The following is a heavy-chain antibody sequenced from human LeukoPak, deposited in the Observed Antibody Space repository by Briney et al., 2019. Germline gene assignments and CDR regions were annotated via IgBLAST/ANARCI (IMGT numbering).Heavy chain of an antibody. J-gene: IGHJ3*02. V-gene: IGHV4-4*08. CDR1: GGSFSGYY. CDR3: ARVWAVAGLNAFDI. D-gene: IGHD6-19*01. Sequence: SETLSLTCAVYGGSFSGYYWSWIRQPPGKGLEWIGRIYTSGSTNYNPSLKSRVTISVDTSKNQFSLKLSSVTAADTAVYYCARVWAVAGLNAFDIWGQGTMVTVSS. CDR2: IYTSGST.